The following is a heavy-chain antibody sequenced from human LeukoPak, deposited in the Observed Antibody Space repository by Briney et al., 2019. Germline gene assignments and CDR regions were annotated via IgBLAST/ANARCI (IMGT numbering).Heavy chain of an antibody. CDR2: INHSGST. D-gene: IGHD3-22*01. CDR1: GGSFSGYY. Sequence: SETLSLTCAVYGGSFSGYYWNWIRQPPGKGLEWIGEINHSGSTNYNPSLKSRVTISVDTSKNQFSLKLSSVTAADTAVYYCARGPRRLVVTHFDYWGQGTLVTVSS. J-gene: IGHJ4*02. CDR3: ARGPRRLVVTHFDY. V-gene: IGHV4-34*01.